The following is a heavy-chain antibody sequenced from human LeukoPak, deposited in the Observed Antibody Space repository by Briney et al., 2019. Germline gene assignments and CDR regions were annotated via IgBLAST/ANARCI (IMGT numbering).Heavy chain of an antibody. Sequence: SVKVSCKASGGTFSSYAISWVRQAPGQGLEWMGGIIPIFGTANYAQKFQGRVTITTDESTSTAYMELSSLRSEDTAVYYCARDLRGYCTNGVCKENWFDPWGQGTLVTVSS. J-gene: IGHJ5*02. CDR3: ARDLRGYCTNGVCKENWFDP. V-gene: IGHV1-69*05. D-gene: IGHD2-8*01. CDR2: IIPIFGTA. CDR1: GGTFSSYA.